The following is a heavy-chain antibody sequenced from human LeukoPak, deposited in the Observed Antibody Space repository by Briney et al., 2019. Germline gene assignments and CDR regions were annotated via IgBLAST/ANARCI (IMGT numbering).Heavy chain of an antibody. CDR3: ASLPGGNY. CDR2: IFYSGST. J-gene: IGHJ4*02. D-gene: IGHD3-10*01. CDR1: GGSISSYY. Sequence: SETLSLTCTVSGGSISSYYWNWIRQPPGKGLEWIGNIFYSGSTNYNPSLKSRATISVDASKTHFSLKLSSVTAADTAVYYCASLPGGNYWGQGTLVTVSS. V-gene: IGHV4-59*01.